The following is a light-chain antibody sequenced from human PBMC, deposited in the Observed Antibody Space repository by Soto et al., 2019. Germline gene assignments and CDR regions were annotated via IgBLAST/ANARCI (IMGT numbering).Light chain of an antibody. J-gene: IGKJ4*01. V-gene: IGKV1-33*01. CDR2: AAS. CDR3: QQYANPPPLT. CDR1: QDISNY. Sequence: DIQMTQSPSSLSASVGDRVTITCQASQDISNYLNWYQQKPGQAPKLLIYAASNLETGVPSRFSGSGAGTDFTFTISSLEPADIATYYCQQYANPPPLTFGRGTKVEIK.